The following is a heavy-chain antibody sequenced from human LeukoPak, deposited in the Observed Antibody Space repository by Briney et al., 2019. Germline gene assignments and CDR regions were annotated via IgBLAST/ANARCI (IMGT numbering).Heavy chain of an antibody. CDR3: AREGNYYDMDV. CDR1: GFTVGSNY. CDR2: IFSGGTT. J-gene: IGHJ6*02. Sequence: PGGSLRLSCAASGFTVGSNYMSWVRQAPGKGLEWVSVIFSGGTTYYADSVKGRFTISRDNSKNTLYLQMNSLRAEDTAVYYCAREGNYYDMDVWGQGTTVTVSS. V-gene: IGHV3-53*01.